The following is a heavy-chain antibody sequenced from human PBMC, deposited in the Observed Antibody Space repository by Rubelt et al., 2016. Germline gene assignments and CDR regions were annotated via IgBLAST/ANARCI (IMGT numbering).Heavy chain of an antibody. D-gene: IGHD1-7*01. CDR3: ARDLPPFRRYNWNFPLDY. Sequence: QVQLVQSGAEVKKPGASVKVSCKASGYTFTSYGISWVRQAPGQGLEWMGWISAYNENTNYAQKLQGRVTRTTETSTSTAYMELRSLRSDDTAVYYCARDLPPFRRYNWNFPLDYWGQGTLVTVSS. CDR2: ISAYNENT. J-gene: IGHJ4*02. V-gene: IGHV1-18*01. CDR1: GYTFTSYG.